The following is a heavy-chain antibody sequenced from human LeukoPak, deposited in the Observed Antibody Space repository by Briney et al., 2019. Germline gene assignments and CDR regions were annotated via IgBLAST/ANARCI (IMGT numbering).Heavy chain of an antibody. CDR2: VYHSGGT. J-gene: IGHJ4*02. CDR3: ARDWYSSSSAGQIFDY. CDR1: GYPISRGYY. V-gene: IGHV4-38-2*02. Sequence: SGTLSLTCTVSGYPISRGYYWGWMRQPPGKGLEWIGSVYHSGGTYQNPSLKSRVTISLDTSKNQFSLKLSSVTAADTAVYYCARDWYSSSSAGQIFDYWGQGTLVTVSS. D-gene: IGHD6-6*01.